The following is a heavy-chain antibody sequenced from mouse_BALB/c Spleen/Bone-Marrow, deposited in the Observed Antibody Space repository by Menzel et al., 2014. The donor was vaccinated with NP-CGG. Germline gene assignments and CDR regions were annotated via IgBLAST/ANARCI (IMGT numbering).Heavy chain of an antibody. V-gene: IGHV5-6-5*01. CDR3: TRGGLRYFDV. CDR1: GFTFSSYA. D-gene: IGHD3-2*02. Sequence: EVQRVESGGGLVKPGGSLKLPCAASGFTFSSYAMSWVRQTPEKRLEWVASISSGGSTYYPDSVKGRFTISRDNARNILYLQMSSLRSEDTAMYYCTRGGLRYFDVWGAGTTVTVSS. J-gene: IGHJ1*01. CDR2: ISSGGST.